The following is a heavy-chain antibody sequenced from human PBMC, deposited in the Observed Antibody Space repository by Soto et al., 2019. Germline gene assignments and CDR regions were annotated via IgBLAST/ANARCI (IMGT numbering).Heavy chain of an antibody. CDR3: AKDLAQLVISVAGTNWFDP. V-gene: IGHV3-23*01. CDR2: ISGSGGST. D-gene: IGHD6-19*01. Sequence: GGSLRLSCAASGFTFSSYAMSWVRQAPGKGLEWVSAISGSGGSTYYADSVKGRFTISRDNSKNTLYLQMNSLRAEDTAVYYCAKDLAQLVISVAGTNWFDPWGQGTLVTVSS. CDR1: GFTFSSYA. J-gene: IGHJ5*02.